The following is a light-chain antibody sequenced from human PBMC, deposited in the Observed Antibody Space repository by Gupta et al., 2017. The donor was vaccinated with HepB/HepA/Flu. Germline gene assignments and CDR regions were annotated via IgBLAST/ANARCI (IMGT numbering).Light chain of an antibody. CDR1: SSDIGAYNF. CDR3: SSSTSSNTPV. CDR2: DVI. J-gene: IGLJ3*02. Sequence: QSALTQPASVSGSPGQSITISCTGASSDIGAYNFVSWYQQHTGKAPKLMIYDVIYRPSGVSNRFSGSKSGNTASPTISGLQGEDEADYYCSSSTSSNTPVFGGGTKLTVL. V-gene: IGLV2-14*03.